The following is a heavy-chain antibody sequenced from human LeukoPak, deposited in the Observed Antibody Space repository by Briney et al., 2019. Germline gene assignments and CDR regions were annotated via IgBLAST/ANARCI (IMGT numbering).Heavy chain of an antibody. CDR3: ARYSSSSLTRAYNWFDP. Sequence: PSETLSLTCTVSGGSISSYYWSWIRQPPGKGLEWIGEINHSGSTNYNPSLKSRVTISVDTSKNQFSLKLSSVTAADTAVYYCARYSSSSLTRAYNWFDPWGQGTLVTVSS. CDR1: GGSISSYY. D-gene: IGHD6-6*01. V-gene: IGHV4-34*01. CDR2: INHSGST. J-gene: IGHJ5*02.